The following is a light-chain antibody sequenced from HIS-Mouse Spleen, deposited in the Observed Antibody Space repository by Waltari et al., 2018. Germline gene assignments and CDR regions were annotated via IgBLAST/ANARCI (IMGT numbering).Light chain of an antibody. J-gene: IGLJ2*01. CDR2: EDS. CDR3: YSTDSSGNHRV. Sequence: SHELTPPPSVSVSPGQTARIPCPGDALPKKYAYWYQQKSGQAPVLVIDEDSKRPSGNPERFSGSSSGTMATLTISGAQVEYEADYYCYSTDSSGNHRVFGGGTKLTVL. V-gene: IGLV3-10*01. CDR1: ALPKKY.